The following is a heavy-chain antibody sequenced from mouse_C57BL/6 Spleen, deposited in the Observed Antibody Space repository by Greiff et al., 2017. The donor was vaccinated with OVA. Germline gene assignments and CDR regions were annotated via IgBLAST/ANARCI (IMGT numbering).Heavy chain of an antibody. J-gene: IGHJ3*01. D-gene: IGHD1-1*01. CDR3: ARLLRSSWFAY. CDR1: GFNIKDYY. CDR2: IDPEDGEI. V-gene: IGHV14-2*01. Sequence: EVQLQQSGAELVKPGASVKLSCTASGFNIKDYYMPWVKQRTEQGLEWIGRIDPEDGEIKYAPKFQGKATITADTSSNTAYLQLSSLTSEDTAVYYCARLLRSSWFAYWGQGTLVTVSA.